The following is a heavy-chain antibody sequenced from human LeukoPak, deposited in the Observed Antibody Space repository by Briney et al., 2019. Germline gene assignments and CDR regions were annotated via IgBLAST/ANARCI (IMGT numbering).Heavy chain of an antibody. CDR1: GGSISSSSYY. D-gene: IGHD2-2*01. CDR2: IYYSGST. V-gene: IGHV4-39*07. J-gene: IGHJ4*02. CDR3: ARAVVPAAEFDY. Sequence: PSETLSLTCTVSGGSISSSSYYWGWIRQPPGKGLEWIGSIYYSGSTYYNPSLKSRDTISVDTSKNQFSLKLSSVTAADTAVYYCARAVVPAAEFDYWGQGTLVTVSS.